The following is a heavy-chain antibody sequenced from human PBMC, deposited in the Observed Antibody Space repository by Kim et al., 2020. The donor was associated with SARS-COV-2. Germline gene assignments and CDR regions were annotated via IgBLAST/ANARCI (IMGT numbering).Heavy chain of an antibody. J-gene: IGHJ4*02. CDR1: GFTFDDYT. Sequence: GGSLRLSCAASGFTFDDYTMHWVRQAPGKGLEWVSLISWDGGSTYYADSVKGRFTISRDNSKNSLYLQMNSLRTEDTAVYYCAKDIKPPGRWEWAFDYWGQGTLVTVSS. V-gene: IGHV3-43*01. CDR2: ISWDGGST. D-gene: IGHD1-26*01. CDR3: AKDIKPPGRWEWAFDY.